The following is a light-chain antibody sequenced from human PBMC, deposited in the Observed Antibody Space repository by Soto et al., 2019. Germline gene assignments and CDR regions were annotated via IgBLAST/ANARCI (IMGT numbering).Light chain of an antibody. J-gene: IGLJ1*01. CDR1: SSDVAKYDY. CDR3: SSYSSSSTLYV. CDR2: DVN. Sequence: QSALTQPASVSGSPGQSITISCTGTSSDVAKYDYVSWYQEHPGKAPKLLMYDVNNRPSGLSDRFSGSKSGNTASLTISGLQTEDEADYYCSSYSSSSTLYVFGTGTKVTVL. V-gene: IGLV2-14*01.